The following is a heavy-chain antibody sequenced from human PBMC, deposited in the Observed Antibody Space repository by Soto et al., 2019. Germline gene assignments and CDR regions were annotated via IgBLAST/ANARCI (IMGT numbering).Heavy chain of an antibody. CDR2: IYYSGGT. Sequence: SETLSLTCTVSGGSISSGDYYWNWIRHPPGKGLEWIGNIYYSGGTYYNPSLKSRVTISVDTSKDQFSLKLSSVTAADTAVYYCARAVRGSYYDYWGQGTLVTVSS. V-gene: IGHV4-30-4*01. D-gene: IGHD1-26*01. CDR3: ARAVRGSYYDY. J-gene: IGHJ4*02. CDR1: GGSISSGDYY.